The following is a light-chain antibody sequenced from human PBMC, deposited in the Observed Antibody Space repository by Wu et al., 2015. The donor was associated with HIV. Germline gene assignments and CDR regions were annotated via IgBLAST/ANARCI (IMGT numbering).Light chain of an antibody. Sequence: EIVMTQSPATLSLSPGERATLSCRASQSVSRGYLAWYQQKPGQAPRLLIFAASTRANGIPDRFSGSGSGTDFTLTISRLEPEDVAVYFCQQYGGSPGTFGQGTKVQI. V-gene: IGKV3-20*01. J-gene: IGKJ1*01. CDR3: QQYGGSPGT. CDR2: AAS. CDR1: QSVSRGY.